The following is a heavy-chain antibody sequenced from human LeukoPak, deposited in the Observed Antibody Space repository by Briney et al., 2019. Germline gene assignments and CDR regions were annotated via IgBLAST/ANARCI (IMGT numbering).Heavy chain of an antibody. Sequence: PGGSLGLSCAASGFTFSSYSMNWVRQAPGKGLEWVSSISSSSSYIYYADSVKGRFTISRDNAKNSLYLQMNSLRAEDTAVYYCARDKGGWFDYWGQGTLVTVSS. D-gene: IGHD6-19*01. CDR3: ARDKGGWFDY. CDR1: GFTFSSYS. V-gene: IGHV3-21*01. J-gene: IGHJ4*02. CDR2: ISSSSSYI.